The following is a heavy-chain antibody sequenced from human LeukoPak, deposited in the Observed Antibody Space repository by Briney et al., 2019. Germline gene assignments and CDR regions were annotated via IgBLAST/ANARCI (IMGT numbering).Heavy chain of an antibody. CDR2: INTYTGNP. D-gene: IGHD1-1*01. J-gene: IGHJ3*02. CDR1: GYTLTSYA. CDR3: ARESLEPTAQQLDDAFDI. V-gene: IGHV7-4-1*02. Sequence: GASVKVSCKASGYTLTSYAINWVRQAPGQGLEWMGWINTYTGNPMYAQGFTGRFVFSLDTSVSTTYLQISSLKAEDTAVYYCARESLEPTAQQLDDAFDIWGQGTMVTVSS.